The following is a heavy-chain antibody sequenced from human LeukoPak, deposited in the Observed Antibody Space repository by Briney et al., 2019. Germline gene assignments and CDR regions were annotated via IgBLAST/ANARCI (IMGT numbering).Heavy chain of an antibody. D-gene: IGHD3-3*01. CDR1: GFTFSSYW. V-gene: IGHV3-7*01. J-gene: IGHJ6*03. CDR3: AREVWSGYTYYYYYYMDV. Sequence: GGSLRLSCAASGFTFSSYWMSWVRQAPGKGLEWVANIKQDGSEKYYVDSVKGRFTISRDNAKNSLYLQMNSLRAEDTAVYYCAREVWSGYTYYYYYYMDVWGKGTTVTVSS. CDR2: IKQDGSEK.